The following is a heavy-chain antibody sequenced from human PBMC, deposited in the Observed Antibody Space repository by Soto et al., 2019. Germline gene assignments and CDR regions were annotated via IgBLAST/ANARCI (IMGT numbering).Heavy chain of an antibody. Sequence: PSETLSLTCAVYGGSISGCYWYWIRKPPGKGLEWIGEINHSGSTNYNPSLKSRVTISVDTSKNQFSLKLSSVTAADTAVYYCASFFTSSRIGSGYYPFEYWGQGTLVTVSS. CDR2: INHSGST. V-gene: IGHV4-34*01. J-gene: IGHJ4*02. CDR3: ASFFTSSRIGSGYYPFEY. CDR1: GGSISGCY. D-gene: IGHD3-3*01.